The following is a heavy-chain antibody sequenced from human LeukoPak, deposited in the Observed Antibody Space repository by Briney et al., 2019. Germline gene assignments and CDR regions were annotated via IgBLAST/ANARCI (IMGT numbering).Heavy chain of an antibody. V-gene: IGHV1-24*01. D-gene: IGHD3-3*01. CDR2: FDPEEAKM. J-gene: IGHJ4*02. Sequence: ASVTVSSKVSGNSLSELSMQWVRQAPGKGLECMGGFDPEEAKMVYAQNFQGRVTMTEDTSTQTAYMELSGLTSDDTAVYYCTTRSGDFWSGFVNWGQGTLVTVSS. CDR1: GNSLSELS. CDR3: TTRSGDFWSGFVN.